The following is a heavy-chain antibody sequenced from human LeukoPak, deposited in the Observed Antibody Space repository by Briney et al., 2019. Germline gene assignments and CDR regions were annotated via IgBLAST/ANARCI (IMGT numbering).Heavy chain of an antibody. CDR3: ARQGQLVGFYYYYMDV. Sequence: SETLSLTCTVSGGSISSSSYYWGWIRQPPGKGLEWIGSIYYSGSTYYNPSLKSRVTISVDTSKNQFSLKLSSVTAADTAVYYCARQGQLVGFYYYYMDVWGKGTTVTVSS. CDR2: IYYSGST. V-gene: IGHV4-39*01. D-gene: IGHD6-6*01. CDR1: GGSISSSSYY. J-gene: IGHJ6*03.